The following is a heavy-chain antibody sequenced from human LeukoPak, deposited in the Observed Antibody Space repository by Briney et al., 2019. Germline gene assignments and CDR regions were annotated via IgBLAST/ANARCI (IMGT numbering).Heavy chain of an antibody. Sequence: ASVKVSCKASGYTFSRYGMHWVRQAPGQRLEWMGWINAGNENTKYSQKFQGRVSITRDTSASTAYMELSSLTSEDTAVYYCARGPNSNWSGLDFWGQGTLLTVSS. CDR2: INAGNENT. D-gene: IGHD6-6*01. CDR1: GYTFSRYG. CDR3: ARGPNSNWSGLDF. J-gene: IGHJ4*02. V-gene: IGHV1-3*01.